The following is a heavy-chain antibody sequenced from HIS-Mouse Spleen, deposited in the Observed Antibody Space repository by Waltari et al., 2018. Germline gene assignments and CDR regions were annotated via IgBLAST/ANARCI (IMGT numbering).Heavy chain of an antibody. Sequence: QVQLQQWGAGLLKPSETLSLTCAVYGGSFSGYYWSWIRQPPGKGLEWIGEINHSGSTNYNPSLKSRVTISVDTSKNQFSLKLSSVTAADTAVYYCARGDSSGYYSEYFQHWGQGTLVTVSS. CDR1: GGSFSGYY. D-gene: IGHD3-22*01. V-gene: IGHV4-34*01. CDR2: INHSGST. CDR3: ARGDSSGYYSEYFQH. J-gene: IGHJ1*01.